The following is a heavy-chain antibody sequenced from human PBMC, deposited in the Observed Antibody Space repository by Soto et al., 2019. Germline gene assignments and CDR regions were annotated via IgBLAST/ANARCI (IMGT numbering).Heavy chain of an antibody. D-gene: IGHD1-26*01. J-gene: IGHJ4*02. CDR2: ISAYNGNR. Sequence: QIQLVQSGAEVKKPGASVKVSCKASGYTFTSYGISWVRQAPGQGLEWMGWISAYNGNRNYAQKVQGRVTMTTDTSTNTAYMEVRSLRSDDTAWSCCGRDQVGATGDYWGQGTLVTVSS. CDR1: GYTFTSYG. V-gene: IGHV1-18*01. CDR3: GRDQVGATGDY.